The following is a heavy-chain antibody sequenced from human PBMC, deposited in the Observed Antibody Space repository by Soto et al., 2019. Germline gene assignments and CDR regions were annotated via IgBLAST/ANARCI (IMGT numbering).Heavy chain of an antibody. Sequence: QVQLVQSGAEVKKPGSSVKVSCKASGGTFSDYAISWVRQAPGQGLEWMGEIIPIFGTANYAQNFQGRVTITTDESTSTAYMELSSLRSEDMAVYYCARVRGYCSSTTGSTRGQDHYGMDVLGQGTTGTVSS. CDR1: GGTFSDYA. CDR3: ARVRGYCSSTTGSTRGQDHYGMDV. V-gene: IGHV1-69*01. CDR2: IIPIFGTA. J-gene: IGHJ6*02. D-gene: IGHD2-2*02.